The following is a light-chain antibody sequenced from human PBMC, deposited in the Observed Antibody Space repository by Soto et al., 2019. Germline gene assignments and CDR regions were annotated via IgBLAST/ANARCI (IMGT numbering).Light chain of an antibody. CDR1: SSNIGSYNF. Sequence: QSALTQPASVSGSPGQSITISCTGTSSNIGSYNFVSWYQQHPGKAPKVIIYEGNQRPSGVSNRFSGSKSGNTASLTISGLQVEDEDDYYCCSYAGSSTYVFGTGTKLTVL. CDR2: EGN. CDR3: CSYAGSSTYV. J-gene: IGLJ1*01. V-gene: IGLV2-23*01.